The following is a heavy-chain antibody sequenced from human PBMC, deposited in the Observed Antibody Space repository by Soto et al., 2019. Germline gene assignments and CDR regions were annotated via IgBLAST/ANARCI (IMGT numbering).Heavy chain of an antibody. CDR2: IIPIFGTA. J-gene: IGHJ4*02. CDR1: GGTFSSYA. D-gene: IGHD6-6*01. Sequence: APVKVSCKASGGTFSSYAISWVRQAPGQGLEWMGGIIPIFGTANYAQKFQGRVTITADESTSTAYMELSSLRSEDTAVYYCAKSIAAQVFDYWGQGTLVTVSS. CDR3: AKSIAAQVFDY. V-gene: IGHV1-69*13.